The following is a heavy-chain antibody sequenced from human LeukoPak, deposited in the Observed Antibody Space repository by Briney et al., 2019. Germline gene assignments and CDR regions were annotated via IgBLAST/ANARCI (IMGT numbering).Heavy chain of an antibody. CDR2: IYYSGST. D-gene: IGHD4-17*01. V-gene: IGHV4-31*03. J-gene: IGHJ4*02. Sequence: SETLSLTCTVSGGSISSGGYYWSWIRQHPGKGLEWIGYIYYSGSTYYNPSLKSRVTISVDTSKNQFSLKLSSVTAADTAVYYCASSPYYGDSEGYWGQGTLVTVSS. CDR3: ASSPYYGDSEGY. CDR1: GGSISSGGYY.